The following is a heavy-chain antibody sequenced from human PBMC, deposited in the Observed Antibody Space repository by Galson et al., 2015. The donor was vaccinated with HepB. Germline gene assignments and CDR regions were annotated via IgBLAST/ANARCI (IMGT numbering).Heavy chain of an antibody. Sequence: SLRLSCAASGFTVSSNYMSWVRQAPGKGLEWVSVIYSGGSIYYADSVKGRFTISRDNSKNTLYLQMNSLRAEDTAVYYCARDAVAGTRYYYYGMDVWGQGTTVTVSS. CDR1: GFTVSSNY. V-gene: IGHV3-53*05. D-gene: IGHD6-19*01. CDR2: IYSGGSI. J-gene: IGHJ6*02. CDR3: ARDAVAGTRYYYYGMDV.